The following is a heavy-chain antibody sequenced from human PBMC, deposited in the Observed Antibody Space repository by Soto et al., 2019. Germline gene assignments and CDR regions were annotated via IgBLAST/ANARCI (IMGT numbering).Heavy chain of an antibody. V-gene: IGHV4-30-2*01. Sequence: PSETLSLTCAVSGGSISSGGYSWSWIRQPPGKGLEWIGYIYHSGSTYYNPSLKSRVTISVDRSKNQFSLKLSSVTAADTAVYYCARALFGRSNWFDPWGQGTLVTVSS. CDR3: ARALFGRSNWFDP. CDR2: IYHSGST. J-gene: IGHJ5*02. CDR1: GGSISSGGYS. D-gene: IGHD3-16*01.